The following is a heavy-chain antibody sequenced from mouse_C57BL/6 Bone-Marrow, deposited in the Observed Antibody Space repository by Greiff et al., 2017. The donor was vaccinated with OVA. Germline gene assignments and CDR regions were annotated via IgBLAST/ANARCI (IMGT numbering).Heavy chain of an antibody. CDR1: GFTFSDFY. Sequence: EVKLMESGGGLVQSGRSLRLSCATSGFTFSDFYMEWVRQAPGTGLEWIAARRNKANDYTTEYSASVKGRFIVSRDTSQSILYLQMNALRAEDTAIYYCARDAEGSSHWYFDVWGTGTTVTVSS. D-gene: IGHD1-1*01. V-gene: IGHV7-1*01. J-gene: IGHJ1*03. CDR3: ARDAEGSSHWYFDV. CDR2: RRNKANDYTT.